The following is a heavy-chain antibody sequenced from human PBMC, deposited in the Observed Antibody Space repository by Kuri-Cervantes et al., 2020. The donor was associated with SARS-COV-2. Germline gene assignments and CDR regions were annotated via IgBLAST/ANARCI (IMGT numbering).Heavy chain of an antibody. CDR1: GGSISSDGSY. J-gene: IGHJ5*02. CDR3: ARVGGYCSSISVYPNWFDP. V-gene: IGHV4-30-2*06. CDR2: IYYSGNT. Sequence: SETLSLTCAVSGGSISSDGSYWSWSRQSPGKGLAWTGYIYYSGNTYYNPSLKSRVTIAVDTSKNHFSLKLSPVTAADTAVSYCARVGGYCSSISVYPNWFDPWGQGTLVTVSS. D-gene: IGHD2-2*01.